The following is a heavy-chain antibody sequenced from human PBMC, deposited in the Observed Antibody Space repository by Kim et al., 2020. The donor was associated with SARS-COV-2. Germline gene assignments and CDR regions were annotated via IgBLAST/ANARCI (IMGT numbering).Heavy chain of an antibody. V-gene: IGHV1-3*01. J-gene: IGHJ6*02. D-gene: IGHD5-12*01. CDR1: GYTFTSYA. CDR3: ARMEWLRSYYYGMDV. Sequence: ASVKVSCKASGYTFTSYAMHWVRQAPGQRLEWMGWINAGNGNTKYSQKFQGRVTITRDTSASTAYMELSSLRSEDTAVYYCARMEWLRSYYYGMDVWGQGTTVTVSS. CDR2: INAGNGNT.